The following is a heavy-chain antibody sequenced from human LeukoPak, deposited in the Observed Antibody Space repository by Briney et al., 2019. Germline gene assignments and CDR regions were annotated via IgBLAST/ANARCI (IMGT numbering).Heavy chain of an antibody. CDR2: INPSGGST. V-gene: IGHV1-46*01. CDR1: GYTFTSYY. CDR3: ARGSSRGYSYGTGDAFDT. Sequence: ASVKVSCKASGYTFTSYYMHWVRQAPGQGLEWMGIINPSGGSTSYAQKFQGRVTMTRDTSTSTVYMELSSLRSEDTAVYYCARGSSRGYSYGTGDAFDTWGQGTMVTVSS. J-gene: IGHJ3*02. D-gene: IGHD5-18*01.